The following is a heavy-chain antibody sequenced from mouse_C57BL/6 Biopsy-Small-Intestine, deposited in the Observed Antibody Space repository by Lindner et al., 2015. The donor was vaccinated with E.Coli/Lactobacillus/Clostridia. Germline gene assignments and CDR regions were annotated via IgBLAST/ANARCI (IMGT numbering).Heavy chain of an antibody. V-gene: IGHV9-3*02. CDR1: GYSFASFG. D-gene: IGHD2-3*01. CDR3: ARDAVGMARFDQTDGFDF. J-gene: IGHJ3*01. CDR2: ITTNTGET. Sequence: VKVSCKASGYSFASFGLNWVRQAPGQGLEWVGWITTNTGETRYGQGFTGRFVFSFDTSVSTAYLQINDLRPEDTAMYYCARDAVGMARFDQTDGFDFWGQGTMVTVSS.